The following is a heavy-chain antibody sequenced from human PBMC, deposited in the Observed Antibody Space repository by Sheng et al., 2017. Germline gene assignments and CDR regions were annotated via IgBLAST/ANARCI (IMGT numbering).Heavy chain of an antibody. CDR1: GGSISSSNYY. D-gene: IGHD4-4*01. CDR2: IYYNGNT. CDR3: VRVVKASTAHDY. Sequence: QLQLQESGPGLVKPWETLSLTCIVSGGSISSSNYYWGWIRQPPGKGLEWIGNIYYNGNTYYNPSLKSRVTISLDTSKNQFSLRLNSVTAADTALYYCVRVVKASTAHDYWGQGTPVTVSS. J-gene: IGHJ4*02. V-gene: IGHV4-39*07.